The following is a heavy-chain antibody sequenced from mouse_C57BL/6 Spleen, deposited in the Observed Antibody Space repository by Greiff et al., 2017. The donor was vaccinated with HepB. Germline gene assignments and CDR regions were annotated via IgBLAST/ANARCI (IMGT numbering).Heavy chain of an antibody. V-gene: IGHV5-17*01. Sequence: VQRVVSGGGLVKPGGSLKLSCAASGFTFSDYGMHWVRQAPEKGLEWVAYISSGSSTIYYADTVKGRFTISRDNAKNTLFLQMTSLRSEDTAMYYCARTYSNYRGYAMDYWGQGTSVTVSS. CDR1: GFTFSDYG. D-gene: IGHD2-5*01. J-gene: IGHJ4*01. CDR2: ISSGSSTI. CDR3: ARTYSNYRGYAMDY.